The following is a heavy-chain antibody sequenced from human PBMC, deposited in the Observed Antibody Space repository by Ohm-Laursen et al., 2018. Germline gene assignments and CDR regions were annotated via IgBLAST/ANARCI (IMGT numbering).Heavy chain of an antibody. Sequence: SLRLSCTASGFTLSSYGMHWFRQAPGKGLEWVAVISHDGGNKYYAESVKGRFTISRDNSKNTLFLQVNSLRVEDTAVYYCVNMGPDGYWGQGTLVTVSS. CDR1: GFTLSSYG. D-gene: IGHD1-14*01. V-gene: IGHV3-30*18. CDR3: VNMGPDGY. CDR2: ISHDGGNK. J-gene: IGHJ4*02.